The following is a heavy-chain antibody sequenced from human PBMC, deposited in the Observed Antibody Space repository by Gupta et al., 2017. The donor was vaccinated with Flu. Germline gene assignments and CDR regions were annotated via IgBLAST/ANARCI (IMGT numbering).Heavy chain of an antibody. CDR3: TRGRREFDY. J-gene: IGHJ4*02. Sequence: EVQLVESGGGLVQPGRSLRLSCTDSGFTFGDYAMSWVRQAPGKGLEWVGFIGSKSYGGKTEFAASGKGRFTISRDDSKSIAYLQMNSLKTEDKAVYYCTRGRREFDYWGQGTLVTVSS. V-gene: IGHV3-49*04. CDR1: GFTFGDYA. CDR2: IGSKSYGGKT.